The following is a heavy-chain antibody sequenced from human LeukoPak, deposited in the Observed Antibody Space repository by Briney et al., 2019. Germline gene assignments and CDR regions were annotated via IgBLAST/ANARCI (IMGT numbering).Heavy chain of an antibody. V-gene: IGHV3-23*01. CDR2: ISADGRT. Sequence: GGSLRLSCAASGFTFSSYAMTWVRQAPGKGLEWVSSISADGRTYYADSVKGRFTISRDDSKGTVFLQMNSLRAEDTALYHCAKGKVNHDGAFDFWGQGTTVTVSS. CDR3: AKGKVNHDGAFDF. J-gene: IGHJ3*01. D-gene: IGHD1-14*01. CDR1: GFTFSSYA.